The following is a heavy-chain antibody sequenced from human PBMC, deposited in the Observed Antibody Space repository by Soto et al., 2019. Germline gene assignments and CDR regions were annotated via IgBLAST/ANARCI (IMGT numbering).Heavy chain of an antibody. V-gene: IGHV1-18*01. Sequence: GASVKVSCKASGYTFTSYGISWVRQAPGQGLEWMGWISAYNGNTNYAQKLQGRVTMTTDTSTSTAYMELSSLRSEDTAVYYCARDCCSWYEGPVYLFDYCGQGTMVIVSA. CDR1: GYTFTSYG. CDR2: ISAYNGNT. CDR3: ARDCCSWYEGPVYLFDY. D-gene: IGHD6-13*01. J-gene: IGHJ4*02.